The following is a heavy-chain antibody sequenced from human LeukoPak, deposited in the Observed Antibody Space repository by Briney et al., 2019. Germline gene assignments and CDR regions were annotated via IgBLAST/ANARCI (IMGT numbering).Heavy chain of an antibody. CDR1: GGSFSGYY. V-gene: IGHV4-34*01. CDR3: ARGVYDILTGFVPVDY. Sequence: SETLSLTCAVYGGSFSGYYWSWIRQPPGKGLEWIGEINHSGSTNYNPSLKSRVTISVDTSKSQFSLKLSSVTAADTAVYYCARGVYDILTGFVPVDYWGQGTLVTVSS. CDR2: INHSGST. D-gene: IGHD3-9*01. J-gene: IGHJ4*02.